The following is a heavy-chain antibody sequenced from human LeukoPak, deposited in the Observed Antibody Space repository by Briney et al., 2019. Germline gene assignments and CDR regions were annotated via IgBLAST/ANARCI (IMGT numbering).Heavy chain of an antibody. CDR1: GYTFISYG. J-gene: IGHJ6*02. CDR3: ARTTSLSSWYGMDV. V-gene: IGHV1-18*01. D-gene: IGHD3-16*02. Sequence: ASVTVSCKASGYTFISYGISWVRQAPGQGLEWMGWISAYNGNTNYAQKLQGRVTMTTDTSTSTAYMELRSLRSDDTAVYYCARTTSLSSWYGMDVWGQGTTVTVSS. CDR2: ISAYNGNT.